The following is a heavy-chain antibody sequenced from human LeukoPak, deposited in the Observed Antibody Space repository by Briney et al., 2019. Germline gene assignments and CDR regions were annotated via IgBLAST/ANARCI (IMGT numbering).Heavy chain of an antibody. CDR1: GFTFDDYG. D-gene: IGHD1-26*01. CDR3: ARVLVGADYYYYAMDV. V-gene: IGHV3-20*01. Sequence: PGGSLRLSCAASGFTFDDYGMSWVRQAPGKGLEWIGGINWNGGSIGYADSVKGRFTIPRDNAKNSLYLQIDSPRAEDTALYHCARVLVGADYYYYAMDVWGQGTTVTVSS. CDR2: INWNGGSI. J-gene: IGHJ6*02.